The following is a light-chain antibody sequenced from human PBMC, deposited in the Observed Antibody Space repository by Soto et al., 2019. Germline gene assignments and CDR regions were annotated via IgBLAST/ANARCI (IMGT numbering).Light chain of an antibody. CDR2: EVN. CDR3: TTYAGSNNLV. V-gene: IGLV2-8*01. Sequence: HSALTQPPSASGSPGQSVTISCTGTSSDVGGYNYVSWYQQHPGKAPKLMIYEVNNRTSGVPDRFSGSKSGNTASLTVSWLQAGDEGDYYCTTYAGSNNLVFGGGTKLTVL. J-gene: IGLJ2*01. CDR1: SSDVGGYNY.